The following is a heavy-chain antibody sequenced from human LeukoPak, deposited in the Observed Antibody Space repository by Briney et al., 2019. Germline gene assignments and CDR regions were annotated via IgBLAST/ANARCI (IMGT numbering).Heavy chain of an antibody. Sequence: PGGSLRLSCVASGFSFHSYAMTWVRQAPGKGLGWVSGISGSAVSTHYADSVKGRFTISRDNSKSTLYAQMNSLRAEDTAVYFCARVIDYGALDACDIWGQGTMVTVSS. V-gene: IGHV3-23*01. CDR1: GFSFHSYA. D-gene: IGHD4-17*01. J-gene: IGHJ3*02. CDR3: ARVIDYGALDACDI. CDR2: ISGSAVST.